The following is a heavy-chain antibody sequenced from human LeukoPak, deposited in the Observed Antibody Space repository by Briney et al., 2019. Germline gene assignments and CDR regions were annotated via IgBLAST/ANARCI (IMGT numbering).Heavy chain of an antibody. V-gene: IGHV1-24*01. Sequence: GASVKVSCKASGYTLTELSMHWVRQAPGKGLEWMGGFDPEDGETIYAQKFQGRVTMTEDTSTDTAYMELSSLRSEDTAVYYCATVRAQLVVVAATPAFDIWGQGTMVTVSS. J-gene: IGHJ3*02. CDR1: GYTLTELS. CDR3: ATVRAQLVVVAATPAFDI. CDR2: FDPEDGET. D-gene: IGHD2-15*01.